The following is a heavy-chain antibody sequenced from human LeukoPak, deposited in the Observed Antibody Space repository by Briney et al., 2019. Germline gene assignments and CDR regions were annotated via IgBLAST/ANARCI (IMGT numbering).Heavy chain of an antibody. D-gene: IGHD7-27*01. V-gene: IGHV4-34*01. Sequence: PSETLSLTSVVYGGSFSGYYWSWIRQPPGKGLEWIGEIDQSGTTNYDPSLKSRVSISVDTSKKQFSLTLTSMTAADTAVYYCARDQLGDAFDIWGQGTMVTVSS. CDR2: IDQSGTT. J-gene: IGHJ3*02. CDR3: ARDQLGDAFDI. CDR1: GGSFSGYY.